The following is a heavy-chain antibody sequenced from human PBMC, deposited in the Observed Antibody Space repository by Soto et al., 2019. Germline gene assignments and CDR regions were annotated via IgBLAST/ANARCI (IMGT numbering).Heavy chain of an antibody. J-gene: IGHJ6*02. Sequence: GESLKISCKGSGYSFTSYWIGWVRQMPGKGLEWMGIIYPGDSDTRYSPSFQGQVTISAGKSISTAYLQWSSLKASDTAMYYCAVMGGYCSGGSCYSGYYYYGMDVWGQGTTVTVSS. V-gene: IGHV5-51*01. CDR2: IYPGDSDT. D-gene: IGHD2-15*01. CDR3: AVMGGYCSGGSCYSGYYYYGMDV. CDR1: GYSFTSYW.